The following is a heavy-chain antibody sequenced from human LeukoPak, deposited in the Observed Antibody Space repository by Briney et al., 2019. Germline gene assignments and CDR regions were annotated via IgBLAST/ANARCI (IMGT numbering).Heavy chain of an antibody. CDR3: ARSEGYSNYFDY. J-gene: IGHJ4*02. Sequence: SPSETLSLTCAVYGGSFSGYYWSWIRQPPGKGLEWIGEINHSGSTNYNPSLKSRVTISVDTSKNQFSLKLSSVTVADTAVYYCARSEGYSNYFDYWGQGTLVTVSS. CDR2: INHSGST. D-gene: IGHD4-4*01. V-gene: IGHV4-34*01. CDR1: GGSFSGYY.